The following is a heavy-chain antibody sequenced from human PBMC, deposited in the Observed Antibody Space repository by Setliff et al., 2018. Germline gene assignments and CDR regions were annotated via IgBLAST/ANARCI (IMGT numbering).Heavy chain of an antibody. Sequence: SETLSLTCSVSGGSISSGSYYWGWIRQSPGKGLEWIGSMYYSVSTYYNPSLKGRVTLSVDTTKNQFSLKLTSMTAADTAVYFCARHLLVQGTYHFDYWGQGSPVTVSS. D-gene: IGHD3-10*01. CDR2: MYYSVST. CDR3: ARHLLVQGTYHFDY. CDR1: GGSISSGSYY. J-gene: IGHJ4*02. V-gene: IGHV4-39*01.